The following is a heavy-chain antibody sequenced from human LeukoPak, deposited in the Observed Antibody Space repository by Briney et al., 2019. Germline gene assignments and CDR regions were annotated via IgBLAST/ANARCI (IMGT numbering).Heavy chain of an antibody. CDR3: AREWDYYAL. J-gene: IGHJ4*02. CDR2: INPKSGDT. CDR1: GYTFTDYY. V-gene: IGHV1-2*02. D-gene: IGHD3-10*01. Sequence: ASVKVPCKASGYTFTDYYMHWVRQAPGQGLEWMGWINPKSGDTRYAQKFQGRLTMTRDSSITTAYMDLSSLRSDDTAVYYCAREWDYYALWGQGTLVTVSS.